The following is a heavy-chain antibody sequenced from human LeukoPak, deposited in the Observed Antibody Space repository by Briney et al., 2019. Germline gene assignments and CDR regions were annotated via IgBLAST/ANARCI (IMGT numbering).Heavy chain of an antibody. CDR3: VKGTDSRYYDILTGYPFDY. CDR2: ISGNGGST. Sequence: GGSLRVSCSAPGFTSSSYAMRSVRQAPGEGLGYVSPISGNGGSTYYADSVKGRFAISRDNSKNTLYLQMSSPRAEDTAVYYCVKGTDSRYYDILTGYPFDYWGQGTLVTVSS. J-gene: IGHJ4*02. V-gene: IGHV3-64D*06. CDR1: GFTSSSYA. D-gene: IGHD3-9*01.